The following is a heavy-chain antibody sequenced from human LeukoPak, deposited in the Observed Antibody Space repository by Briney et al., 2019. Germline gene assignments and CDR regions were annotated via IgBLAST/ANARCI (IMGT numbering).Heavy chain of an antibody. CDR1: GVTISNTY. J-gene: IGHJ6*02. CDR3: AGDRSNYLGGYYYYGIDV. CDR2: IYSGGGT. D-gene: IGHD4-11*01. V-gene: IGHV3-53*01. Sequence: GGSLRLSCAASGVTISNTYMSWVRQAPGKGLEWVSLIYSGGGTYSADSVKGRFTISRDISKDTLYLQMNSLRAADTAVYYCAGDRSNYLGGYYYYGIDVWGQGTTVTVSS.